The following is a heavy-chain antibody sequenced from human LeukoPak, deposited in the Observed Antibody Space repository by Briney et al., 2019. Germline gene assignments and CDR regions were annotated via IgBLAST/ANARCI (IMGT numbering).Heavy chain of an antibody. CDR1: GFSFIIYC. J-gene: IGHJ4*01. V-gene: IGHV3-30*18. CDR2: ISDDGRSK. Sequence: GGSLRLSCAASGFSFIIYCMHCVRQAPGKGREGVGVISDDGRSKDYADSVKGRFTISRDNSKDTLYLQMNSLRAEDTGVYYCAKRPSDYGDYVSYFDYWGQGTLGTVSS. CDR3: AKRPSDYGDYVSYFDY. D-gene: IGHD4-17*01.